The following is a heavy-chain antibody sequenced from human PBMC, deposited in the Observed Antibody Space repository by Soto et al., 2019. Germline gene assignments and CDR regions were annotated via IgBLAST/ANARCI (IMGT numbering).Heavy chain of an antibody. V-gene: IGHV3-23*01. CDR2: ILVGGST. CDR3: AKATATGGGAFDI. CDR1: GFTFSSYD. J-gene: IGHJ3*02. D-gene: IGHD2-8*02. Sequence: PGGSLRLSCSASGFTFSSYDMSWVRQAPGKGLEWVSTILVGGSTHYEDSVKGRFTISRDRSKNTLYLQMNSLTAGDTAMYYCAKATATGGGAFDICGQGTMVTVSS.